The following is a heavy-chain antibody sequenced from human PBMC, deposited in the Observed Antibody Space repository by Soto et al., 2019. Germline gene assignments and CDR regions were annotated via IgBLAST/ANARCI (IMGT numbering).Heavy chain of an antibody. CDR3: ARDRSMVVVVPGY. CDR1: GFTFSSYA. J-gene: IGHJ4*02. V-gene: IGHV3-30-3*01. CDR2: ISDDGSNK. D-gene: IGHD2-2*01. Sequence: QVPLVESGGGVVQPGRSLRLSCAASGFTFSSYAMHWVRQAPGKGLEWVALISDDGSNKYYADSVKGRFTISRDNPKNMLYLQMNSLRVDDTAVYYCARDRSMVVVVPGYWGQGSLVTVSS.